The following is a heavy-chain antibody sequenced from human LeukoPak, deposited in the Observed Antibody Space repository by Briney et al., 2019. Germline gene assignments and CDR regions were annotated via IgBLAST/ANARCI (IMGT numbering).Heavy chain of an antibody. D-gene: IGHD2-15*01. CDR1: GGSISSYY. CDR3: ARGPSVERPGNWFDP. Sequence: SETLSLTCTVSGGSISSYYWSWIRQPPGKGLEWIGYIYYSGSTNYNPSLKSRVTISVDTSKNQFSLKLSSVTAADTAVYYCARGPSVERPGNWFDPWGQGTLVTVSS. J-gene: IGHJ5*02. CDR2: IYYSGST. V-gene: IGHV4-59*01.